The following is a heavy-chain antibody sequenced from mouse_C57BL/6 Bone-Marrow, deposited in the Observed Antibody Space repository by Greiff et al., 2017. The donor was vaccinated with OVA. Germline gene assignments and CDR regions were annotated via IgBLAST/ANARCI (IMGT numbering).Heavy chain of an antibody. Sequence: VQLQQPGAELVKPGASVKLSCKASGYTFTSYWMQWVKQRPGQGLEWIGEIDPSDSYTNYNQKFKGKATLTVDTSSSTAYMQLSSLTSEDSAVCYCARRGDYDNYFDYRGQGTTLTVSS. D-gene: IGHD2-4*01. J-gene: IGHJ2*01. V-gene: IGHV1-50*01. CDR1: GYTFTSYW. CDR3: ARRGDYDNYFDY. CDR2: IDPSDSYT.